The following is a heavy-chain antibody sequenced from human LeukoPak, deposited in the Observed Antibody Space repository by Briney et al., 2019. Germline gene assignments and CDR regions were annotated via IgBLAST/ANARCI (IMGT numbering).Heavy chain of an antibody. CDR1: GGSISSSSYY. D-gene: IGHD5-12*01. CDR2: IYYSGST. Sequence: KPSETLSLTCTVSGGSISSSSYYWGWIRQPPGKGLEWIGSIYYSGSTYYNPSLKSRVTISVDTSKNQFSLKLSSVTAADTAVYYCARPISGYDQLEYGMDVWGQGTTVTVSS. J-gene: IGHJ6*02. V-gene: IGHV4-39*07. CDR3: ARPISGYDQLEYGMDV.